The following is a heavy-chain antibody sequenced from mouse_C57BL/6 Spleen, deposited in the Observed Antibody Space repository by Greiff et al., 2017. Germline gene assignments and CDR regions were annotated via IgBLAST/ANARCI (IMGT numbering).Heavy chain of an antibody. D-gene: IGHD2-4*01. Sequence: QVQLKQSGAELVKPGASVKMSCKASGYTFTTYPIEWMKQNHGKSLEWIGNFHPYNDDTKYNEKFKGKATLTVEKSSSTVYLELSRLTSDDSAVYYCARGGYYDYDYYAMDYWGQGTSVTVSS. CDR2: FHPYNDDT. CDR3: ARGGYYDYDYYAMDY. V-gene: IGHV1-47*01. J-gene: IGHJ4*01. CDR1: GYTFTTYP.